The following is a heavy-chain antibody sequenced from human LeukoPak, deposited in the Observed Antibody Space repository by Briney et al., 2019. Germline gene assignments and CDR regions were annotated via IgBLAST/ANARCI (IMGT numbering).Heavy chain of an antibody. CDR2: IYYSGST. V-gene: IGHV4-59*01. CDR3: ARSYDSSGYDAFDI. D-gene: IGHD3-22*01. Sequence: SETLSLTCTVSGGSISSYYWSWIRQPPGKGLEWIGYIYYSGSTNYNPSLKSRVTISVDTSKNQFSLKLSSVTAADTAVYYCARSYDSSGYDAFDIWGQGTMVTVSS. CDR1: GGSISSYY. J-gene: IGHJ3*02.